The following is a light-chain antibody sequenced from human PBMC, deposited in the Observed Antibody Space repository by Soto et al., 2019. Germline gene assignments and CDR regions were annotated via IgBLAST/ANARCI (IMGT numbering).Light chain of an antibody. V-gene: IGLV2-14*03. J-gene: IGLJ1*01. CDR2: GVS. Sequence: QSALTQPASVSGSLGQSITISCSGTSSDVGSYNYVSWYQHHPGKAPKVVLYGVSNRPSGVSNRFSGSKSGNTATLTISGLQAEDEADYYCLSYTRSSIYVFGTGTKVTVL. CDR1: SSDVGSYNY. CDR3: LSYTRSSIYV.